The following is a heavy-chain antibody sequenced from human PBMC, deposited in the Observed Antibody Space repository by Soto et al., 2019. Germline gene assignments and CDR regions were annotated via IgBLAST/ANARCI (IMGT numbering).Heavy chain of an antibody. CDR3: AAVAGTDGWFDP. CDR1: GGTFSSYT. J-gene: IGHJ5*02. V-gene: IGHV1-69*02. D-gene: IGHD6-19*01. Sequence: QVQLVQSGAEVKKPGSSVKVSCKASGGTFSSYTISWVRQAPGQGLEWMGRIIPILGIASYAQKFQGRVTITADKSASTAYMELSSLRSEDTAVYYCAAVAGTDGWFDPWGQGTLVTVSS. CDR2: IIPILGIA.